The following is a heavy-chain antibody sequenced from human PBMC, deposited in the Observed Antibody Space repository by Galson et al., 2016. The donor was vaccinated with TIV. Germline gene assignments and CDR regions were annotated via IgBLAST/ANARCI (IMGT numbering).Heavy chain of an antibody. V-gene: IGHV1-18*04. CDR1: GYTFINYG. Sequence: VKVSCKASGYTFINYGITWVRQAPGQGLEWMGWISGYDGYTNYAQMFQGRVTMTSDKSTNTVYMELRSLRSDDTAVYYCARDSGTYDYWGQGSLVTVSS. CDR3: ARDSGTYDY. J-gene: IGHJ4*02. D-gene: IGHD1-26*01. CDR2: ISGYDGYT.